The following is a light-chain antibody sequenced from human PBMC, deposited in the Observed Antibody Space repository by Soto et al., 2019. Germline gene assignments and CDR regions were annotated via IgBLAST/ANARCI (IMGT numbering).Light chain of an antibody. J-gene: IGKJ5*01. CDR3: QQRRDSIT. Sequence: EIVLTQSPVTLSLSPGERATLSCRASQSVGSYLAWLQQKPGQAPRLLIYDASKRATGIPGRFSGSGSGTDFILTISSPEPEDFAVYYCQQRRDSITFGQGTRLEIK. CDR1: QSVGSY. CDR2: DAS. V-gene: IGKV3-11*01.